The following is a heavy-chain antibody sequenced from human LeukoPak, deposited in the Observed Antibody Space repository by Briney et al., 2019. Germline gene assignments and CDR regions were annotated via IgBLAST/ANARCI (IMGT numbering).Heavy chain of an antibody. CDR3: AREIAAAVLNP. Sequence: PSQTLSLTCTVSGGSISSGGHYWSCIRQPPGKGLECIGYIYHSGSTYYNPSLKGRVTISVDRSKNQFSLKLSSVTAADTAVYYCAREIAAAVLNPWGQGTLVTVSS. D-gene: IGHD6-13*01. V-gene: IGHV4-30-2*01. CDR1: GGSISSGGHY. J-gene: IGHJ5*02. CDR2: IYHSGST.